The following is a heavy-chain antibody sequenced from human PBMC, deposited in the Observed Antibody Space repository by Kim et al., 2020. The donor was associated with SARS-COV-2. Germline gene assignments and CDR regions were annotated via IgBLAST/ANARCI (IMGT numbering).Heavy chain of an antibody. V-gene: IGHV3-21*01. J-gene: IGHJ3*02. CDR3: ARVQGMATTDAVDI. Sequence: DSVKGRFTISRDNAKNSLYLQMNSLGAEDTAVYYCARVQGMATTDAVDIWGQGTMVTVSS. D-gene: IGHD5-12*01.